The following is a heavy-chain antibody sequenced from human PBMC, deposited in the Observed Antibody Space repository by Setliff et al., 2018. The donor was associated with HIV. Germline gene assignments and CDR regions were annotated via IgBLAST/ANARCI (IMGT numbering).Heavy chain of an antibody. CDR3: AKDGVSTDDAFDI. D-gene: IGHD3-16*01. CDR2: IWYDGSNK. V-gene: IGHV3-33*06. J-gene: IGHJ3*02. CDR1: GFTFSSYG. Sequence: GESLKISCAASGFTFSSYGMHWVRQAPGKGLEWVAVIWYDGSNKYYADSVKGRFTISRDNSKNTLYLQMNSLRAEDTAVYYCAKDGVSTDDAFDIWGQGTMVTVSS.